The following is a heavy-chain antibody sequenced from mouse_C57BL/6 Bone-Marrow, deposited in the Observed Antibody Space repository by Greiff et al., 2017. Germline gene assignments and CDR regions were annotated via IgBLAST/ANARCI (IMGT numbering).Heavy chain of an antibody. V-gene: IGHV1-82*01. J-gene: IGHJ4*01. Sequence: VKLMESGPELVKPGASVKISCKASGYAFSSSWMNWVKQRPGKGLEWIGRIYPGDGDTNYNGKFKGKATLTADKSSSTAYMQLSSLTSEDSAVYFCARLIYYYSMDYWGQGTSVTVSS. CDR3: ARLIYYYSMDY. CDR1: GYAFSSSW. CDR2: IYPGDGDT.